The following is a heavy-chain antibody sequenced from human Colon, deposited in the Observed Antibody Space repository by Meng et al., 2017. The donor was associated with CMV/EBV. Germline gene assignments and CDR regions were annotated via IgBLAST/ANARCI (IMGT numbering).Heavy chain of an antibody. J-gene: IGHJ4*02. V-gene: IGHV4-4*07. D-gene: IGHD6-13*01. CDR1: GASITSDD. CDR2: VYPSGAL. CDR3: AREMTAGVAAADRVGDAYE. Sequence: GTVLGKPSETLFPTCTVAGASITSDDCAWIRAAVGKGLKWIGRVYPSGALTPTAPVVSRVTMSIATTKNQFSLNLTSVTAADTVVYFCAREMTAGVAAADRVGDAYEWGPGTLVTVSS.